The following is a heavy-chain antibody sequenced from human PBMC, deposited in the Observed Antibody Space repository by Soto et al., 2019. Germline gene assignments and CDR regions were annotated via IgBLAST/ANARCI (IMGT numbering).Heavy chain of an antibody. CDR1: GYTFTGYY. D-gene: IGHD2-15*01. CDR3: ARGYCSGGSCYSGFDY. CDR2: INPNSGGT. Sequence: ASVKVSCKASGYTFTGYYMHWVRQAPGQGLEWMGWINPNSGGTNYAQKFQGWVTMTRDTSISTAYMELSRLRSDDTAVYYCARGYCSGGSCYSGFDYWGQGTLVTVSS. J-gene: IGHJ4*02. V-gene: IGHV1-2*04.